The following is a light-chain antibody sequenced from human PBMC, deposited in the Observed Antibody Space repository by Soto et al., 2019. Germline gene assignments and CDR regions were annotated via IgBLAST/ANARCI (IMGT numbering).Light chain of an antibody. CDR3: QQYNNWPPWT. Sequence: EIVMTQSPATLSVSPGERATLSCRASQSVRSNLAWYQQKPGQAPRLLIYGVSTRATGIPARFSGSESETEFTLTISSLQSEDFAVYYCQQYNNWPPWTFGQGTNVEVK. V-gene: IGKV3-15*01. CDR2: GVS. J-gene: IGKJ1*01. CDR1: QSVRSN.